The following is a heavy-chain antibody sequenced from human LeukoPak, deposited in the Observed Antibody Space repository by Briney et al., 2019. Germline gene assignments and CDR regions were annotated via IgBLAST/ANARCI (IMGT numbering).Heavy chain of an antibody. J-gene: IGHJ5*02. CDR1: GGSISSYY. D-gene: IGHD6-13*01. Sequence: PSETLSLTCTASGGSISSYYWSWIRQPAGKGLEWIGRIYTSGSTNYNPSLKSRVTISVDKSKNQFSLKLSSVTAADTAVYYCARASIAAADTVWFDPWGQGTLVTVSS. CDR2: IYTSGST. V-gene: IGHV4-4*07. CDR3: ARASIAAADTVWFDP.